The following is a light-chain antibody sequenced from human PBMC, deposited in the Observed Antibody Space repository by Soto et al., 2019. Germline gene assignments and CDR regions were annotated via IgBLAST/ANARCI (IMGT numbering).Light chain of an antibody. Sequence: EIVLTQSPVTLSLSPGERATLSCRASQSVGSYLAWYQQKPGQAPRLLIYDASNRATGIPARFSGSGSGTDFTLTISSLEPEDFAVYYCQQRLNWQVTFGQGTRLEIK. CDR1: QSVGSY. CDR2: DAS. CDR3: QQRLNWQVT. V-gene: IGKV3-11*01. J-gene: IGKJ5*01.